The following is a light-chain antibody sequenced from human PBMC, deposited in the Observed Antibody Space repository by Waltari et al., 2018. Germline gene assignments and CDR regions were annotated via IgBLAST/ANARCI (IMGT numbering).Light chain of an antibody. CDR1: SGDVEIFTL. CDR2: ETI. Sequence: QSALTQPASVSGSPGQSISISCSGTSGDVEIFTLVSWYQQHPGKSPHLLIYETIKRPSGVSDRFSGSKSGNTAYLTVSGLQAEDESDYYCCSYAGSSTFVFGSGTRVTV. J-gene: IGLJ1*01. V-gene: IGLV2-23*01. CDR3: CSYAGSSTFV.